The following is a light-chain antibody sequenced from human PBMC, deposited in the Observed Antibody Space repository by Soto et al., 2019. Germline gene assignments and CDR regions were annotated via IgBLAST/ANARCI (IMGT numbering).Light chain of an antibody. V-gene: IGKV1-5*03. J-gene: IGKJ5*01. CDR1: QRISSW. Sequence: DIQMTQSPSTLSASVGDRVTITCRASQRISSWLAWYQQKPGKAPEVLIYKASSLESGVPSRFSGSGSGTEFTLNISSLQPDDFATYYCQQYNSYPTFGQGTRLEIK. CDR2: KAS. CDR3: QQYNSYPT.